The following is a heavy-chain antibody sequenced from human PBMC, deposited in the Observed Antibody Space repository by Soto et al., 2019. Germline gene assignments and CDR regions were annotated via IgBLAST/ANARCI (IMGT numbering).Heavy chain of an antibody. CDR3: AKDVSSRRWFDP. Sequence: SETLSLTCTVSGGSISGYYWSWVRQPAGKGLEWVGRIYSDGTTNYSPSLKSRVTMSLDTSKDQFSLHLNSVTAADTAVYFCAKDVSSRRWFDPWGQGILVTVSS. D-gene: IGHD3-16*01. J-gene: IGHJ5*02. CDR2: IYSDGTT. CDR1: GGSISGYY. V-gene: IGHV4-4*07.